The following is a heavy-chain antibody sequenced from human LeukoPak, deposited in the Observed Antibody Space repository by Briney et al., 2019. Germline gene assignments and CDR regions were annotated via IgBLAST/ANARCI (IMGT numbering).Heavy chain of an antibody. Sequence: QAGGSLRLSCAASGFTFSSYGMHWVRQAPCKGLEWVAFIRYDGSNKYYADSVKGRFTISRDNSKNTLYLQMNSLRAEDTAVYYCAKAQATRITMIVVAIDYWGQGTLVTVSS. CDR1: GFTFSSYG. J-gene: IGHJ4*02. V-gene: IGHV3-30*02. D-gene: IGHD3-22*01. CDR2: IRYDGSNK. CDR3: AKAQATRITMIVVAIDY.